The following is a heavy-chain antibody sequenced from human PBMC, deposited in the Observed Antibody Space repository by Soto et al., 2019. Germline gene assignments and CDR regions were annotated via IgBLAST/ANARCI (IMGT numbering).Heavy chain of an antibody. V-gene: IGHV4-31*03. CDR3: ARDLAAAGTEAFDI. Sequence: PSETLSLTCTVSGGSISSGGYYWSWIRQHPGKGLEWIGYIYYSGSTYYNPSLKSRVTISVDTSKNQFSLKLSSVTAADTAVYYCARDLAAAGTEAFDIWGQATMVTVSS. J-gene: IGHJ3*02. D-gene: IGHD6-13*01. CDR1: GGSISSGGYY. CDR2: IYYSGST.